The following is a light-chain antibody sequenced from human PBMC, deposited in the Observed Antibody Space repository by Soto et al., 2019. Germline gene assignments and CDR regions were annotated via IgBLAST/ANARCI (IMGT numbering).Light chain of an antibody. CDR3: QQAYSTPWT. CDR1: QSISTY. J-gene: IGKJ1*01. Sequence: DVQMTMCPASLSASVGDRVTITCRASQSISTYLHWYQQKPGTAPKLLIYATSNLQSGVPSRFSGSGSGTDFTLTINSLQPEDFATYYCQQAYSTPWTFGQGTRWIS. V-gene: IGKV1-39*01. CDR2: ATS.